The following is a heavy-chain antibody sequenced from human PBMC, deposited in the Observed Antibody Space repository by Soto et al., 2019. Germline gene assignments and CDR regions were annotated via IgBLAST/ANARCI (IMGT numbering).Heavy chain of an antibody. V-gene: IGHV4-34*01. CDR1: GGSFSGYC. CDR2: ISHSGSA. J-gene: IGHJ2*01. D-gene: IGHD4-17*01. Sequence: QVHLQQWGAGLLKPSETLSLTCAVYGGSFSGYCWSWIRQPPGKGLEWIGEISHSGSANFNPSLKSRVTISVETSKNQFSLKLSSVTAADTAVYYCAAHLKTTVTTYWYFDLWGRGTLVTVSS. CDR3: AAHLKTTVTTYWYFDL.